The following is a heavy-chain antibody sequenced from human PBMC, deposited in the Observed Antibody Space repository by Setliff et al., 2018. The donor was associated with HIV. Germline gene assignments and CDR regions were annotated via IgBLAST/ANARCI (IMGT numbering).Heavy chain of an antibody. CDR2: IDTSEST. CDR3: ARMEATRPPRGLGY. J-gene: IGHJ4*02. V-gene: IGHV4-4*07. D-gene: IGHD6-6*01. CDR1: GGSISSYY. Sequence: PSETLSLTCTVSGGSISSYYWNWIRQSAGKGLEWIGRIDTSESTNYNPSLKSRVTMSVDTSNHQFSLRLISVTAADTAVYYCARMEATRPPRGLGYWGQGALVTVSS.